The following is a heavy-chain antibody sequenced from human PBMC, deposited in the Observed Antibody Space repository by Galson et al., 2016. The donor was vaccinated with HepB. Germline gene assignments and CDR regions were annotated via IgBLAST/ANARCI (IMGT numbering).Heavy chain of an antibody. CDR2: ISYAGSNK. Sequence: SLRLSCAASGFTFSSYGMHWVRQAPGKGLEWVAFISYAGSNKKYAGSVKGRFTISRDNSKKTLYLQMNSLRAEDRAVYYCAKDGRIYCSSASCHDHFHYWGQGTLVTVSS. V-gene: IGHV3-30*18. J-gene: IGHJ4*02. CDR3: AKDGRIYCSSASCHDHFHY. CDR1: GFTFSSYG. D-gene: IGHD2-2*01.